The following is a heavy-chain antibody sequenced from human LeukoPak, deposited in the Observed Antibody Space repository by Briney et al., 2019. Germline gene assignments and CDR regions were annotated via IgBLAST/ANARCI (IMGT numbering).Heavy chain of an antibody. Sequence: PGGSLRLSCAASGFTFSSYAMHWVRQAPGKGLEWVAVISYDGSNKYYADSVKGRFTISRDNSKNTLYLQMNSLRAEDTAVYYCARGATNYYGSGSYYKRGWYFDYWGQGTLVAVSS. D-gene: IGHD3-10*01. CDR3: ARGATNYYGSGSYYKRGWYFDY. V-gene: IGHV3-30-3*01. CDR2: ISYDGSNK. J-gene: IGHJ4*02. CDR1: GFTFSSYA.